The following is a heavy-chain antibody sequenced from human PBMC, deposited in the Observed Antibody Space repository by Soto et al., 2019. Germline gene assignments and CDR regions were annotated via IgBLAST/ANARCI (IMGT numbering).Heavy chain of an antibody. D-gene: IGHD3-10*01. V-gene: IGHV1-24*01. J-gene: IGHJ4*02. CDR1: GYTLTELS. CDR2: FDPEDGET. Sequence: ASVKVSCKXSGYTLTELSMHWVRQAPGKGLEWMGGFDPEDGETIYAQKFQGRVTMTEDTSTDTAYMELSSLRSEDTAVYYCATGLYYYGSGSYDYWGQGTLVTVSS. CDR3: ATGLYYYGSGSYDY.